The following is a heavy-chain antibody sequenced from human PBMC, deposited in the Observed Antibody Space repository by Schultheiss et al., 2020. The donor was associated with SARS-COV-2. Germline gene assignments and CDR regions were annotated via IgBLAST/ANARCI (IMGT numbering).Heavy chain of an antibody. Sequence: SGPTLVKPTQTLTLTCTFSGFSLSTRGMCVSWIRQSPGKALEWLALIDWDDDKYYSTSLKSRLTISKDTSKSQVVLTMTNMDPVDTATYYCARIPYSSSWYLGSRFDPWGQGTLVTVSS. CDR3: ARIPYSSSWYLGSRFDP. CDR2: IDWDDDK. J-gene: IGHJ5*02. D-gene: IGHD6-13*01. V-gene: IGHV2-70*01. CDR1: GFSLSTRGMC.